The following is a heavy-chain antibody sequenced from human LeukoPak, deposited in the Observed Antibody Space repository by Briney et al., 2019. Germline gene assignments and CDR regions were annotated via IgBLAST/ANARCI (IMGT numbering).Heavy chain of an antibody. CDR3: ARGGKGYCSSTSCKYNWFDP. CDR1: HGSISTYY. D-gene: IGHD2-2*01. V-gene: IGHV4-59*12. CDR2: IYYSGST. J-gene: IGHJ5*02. Sequence: SETLSLTCTVSHGSISTYYWSWIRQPPGKGLEWIGYIYYSGSTNYNPSLKSRVTISVDTSKNQFSLKLSSVTAADTAVYYCARGGKGYCSSTSCKYNWFDPWGQGTLVTVSS.